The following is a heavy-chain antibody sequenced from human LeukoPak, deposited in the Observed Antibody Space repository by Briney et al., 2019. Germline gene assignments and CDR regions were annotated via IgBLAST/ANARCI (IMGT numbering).Heavy chain of an antibody. Sequence: GGSLRLSCAASEFSVGSNYMTWVRQAPGKGLEWVSLIYSGGSTYYADSVKGRFTISRDNSKNTLYLQMNSLRAEDTAVYYCAAPRGYSYGYFDYWGQGTLVTVSS. CDR1: EFSVGSNY. CDR3: AAPRGYSYGYFDY. V-gene: IGHV3-53*01. CDR2: IYSGGST. J-gene: IGHJ4*02. D-gene: IGHD5-18*01.